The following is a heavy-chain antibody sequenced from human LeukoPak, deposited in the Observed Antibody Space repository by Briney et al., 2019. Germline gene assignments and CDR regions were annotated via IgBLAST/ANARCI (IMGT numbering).Heavy chain of an antibody. J-gene: IGHJ3*02. Sequence: GGSLRLSCAVSGFNFDDYAIHWVRQGPGKGLEWVAGISANGGFISYGESVKGRFTISRDNPRNSVFLQMNFLRAEDMAMYFCTKEVQRWHSYFFRPSYALDIWGQGTMVSVSS. CDR2: ISANGGFI. D-gene: IGHD3-10*01. CDR1: GFNFDDYA. CDR3: TKEVQRWHSYFFRPSYALDI. V-gene: IGHV3-9*03.